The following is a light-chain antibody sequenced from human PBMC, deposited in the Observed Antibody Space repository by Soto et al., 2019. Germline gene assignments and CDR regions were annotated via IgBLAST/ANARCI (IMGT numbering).Light chain of an antibody. J-gene: IGLJ3*02. CDR3: QSYDSSNQGV. Sequence: NFMLTQPHSVSESPGKTATISCTRSSGSIVSNYVQWYQQRPGSSPTTVIYEDNQRPSGVPDRFSGSIDSSSNSASLTISGLKTEDEADYCCQSYDSSNQGVLGGGTKLTVL. CDR2: EDN. V-gene: IGLV6-57*01. CDR1: SGSIVSNY.